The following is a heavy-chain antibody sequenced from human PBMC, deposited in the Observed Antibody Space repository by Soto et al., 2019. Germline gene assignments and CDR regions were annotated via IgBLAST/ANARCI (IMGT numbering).Heavy chain of an antibody. CDR1: GGSLSSYY. CDR2: IYTSGST. Sequence: SETLSLTCTVSGGSLSSYYWTWIRQPAGKGREWIGRIYTSGSTNYNPSLKSRVTMSVDTSKNQFSLKLSSVTAADTAVYYCASGHILCPIVPAAIDWFDNWGQGNLVSVSS. V-gene: IGHV4-4*07. D-gene: IGHD2-2*02. CDR3: ASGHILCPIVPAAIDWFDN. J-gene: IGHJ5*02.